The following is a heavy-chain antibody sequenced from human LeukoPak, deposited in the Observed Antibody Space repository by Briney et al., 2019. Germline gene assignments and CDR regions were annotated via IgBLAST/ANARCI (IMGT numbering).Heavy chain of an antibody. D-gene: IGHD3-9*01. Sequence: SETLSLTCAVSGASISSSNWWSWVRQSPGKGLEWIGSIYHSGSTYYNPSLKSRVTISVDTSKNQFSLKLSSVTTADTAVYYCARQDLYYDILTGYFSLHWFDPWGQGTLVTVSS. V-gene: IGHV4-4*02. CDR2: IYHSGST. CDR1: GASISSSNW. CDR3: ARQDLYYDILTGYFSLHWFDP. J-gene: IGHJ5*02.